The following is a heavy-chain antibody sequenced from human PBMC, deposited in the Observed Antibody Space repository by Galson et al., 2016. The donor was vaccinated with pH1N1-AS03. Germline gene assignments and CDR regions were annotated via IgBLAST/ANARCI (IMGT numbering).Heavy chain of an antibody. J-gene: IGHJ4*02. V-gene: IGHV3-30*03. Sequence: SLRLSCAASGFTFRSYGMHWVRQTPGKGLQWVAVISYDESKKLYADSVRGRSTISRDNSKNTLYLQMNSLRPEDTAVYFCARSQSSYVDYFDNWGQGTLVTVSS. CDR1: GFTFRSYG. D-gene: IGHD3-10*02. CDR2: ISYDESKK. CDR3: ARSQSSYVDYFDN.